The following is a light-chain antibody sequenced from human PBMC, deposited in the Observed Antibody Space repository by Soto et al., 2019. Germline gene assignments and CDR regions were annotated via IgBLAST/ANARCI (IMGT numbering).Light chain of an antibody. CDR1: QSVSSSY. CDR2: GAS. Sequence: EIVLTQSPGTLSLSPGERATLSCRASQSVSSSYLAWYQQKPGQAPRLLIYGASSRATGVPARFIGSGSGTDFTLTISSLEPEDFAIYYCQKRGNWPHFGQGTRLEI. J-gene: IGKJ5*01. CDR3: QKRGNWPH. V-gene: IGKV3D-20*02.